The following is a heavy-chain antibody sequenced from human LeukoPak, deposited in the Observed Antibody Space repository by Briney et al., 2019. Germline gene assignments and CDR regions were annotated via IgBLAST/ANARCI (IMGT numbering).Heavy chain of an antibody. J-gene: IGHJ4*02. Sequence: GGSLRLSCAASGFTFTTYGMHWVRQAPGKGLEWVALIWYDGSNKYYADSVKGRFTISRDNSKNTMYLQMDSLRAEDTAVYYCAKGLLYDFWSVDYWGQGTLVTVSS. CDR3: AKGLLYDFWSVDY. V-gene: IGHV3-33*06. CDR2: IWYDGSNK. CDR1: GFTFTTYG. D-gene: IGHD3-3*01.